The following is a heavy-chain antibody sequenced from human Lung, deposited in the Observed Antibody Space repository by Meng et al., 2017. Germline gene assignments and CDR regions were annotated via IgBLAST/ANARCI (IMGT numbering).Heavy chain of an antibody. V-gene: IGHV1-2*06. Sequence: QLQLVQSGAEVRKSGASLQLSCETSGYIFTDFQIHWVRQAPGQGLEWMGRITPNSGGANYAQKFQGRVTMTRDTSIRTAYMDLSRLTSDDTAIYYCARDRDGYASFDHWGQGTLVHRLL. D-gene: IGHD5-24*01. CDR3: ARDRDGYASFDH. CDR2: ITPNSGGA. J-gene: IGHJ4*02. CDR1: GYIFTDFQ.